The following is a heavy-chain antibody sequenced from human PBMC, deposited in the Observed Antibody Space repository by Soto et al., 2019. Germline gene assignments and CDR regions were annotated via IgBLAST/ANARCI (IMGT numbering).Heavy chain of an antibody. D-gene: IGHD2-15*01. CDR2: ISWNSGSI. J-gene: IGHJ4*02. CDR1: GFTFDDYA. Sequence: EVQLVESGGGLVQPGRSLRLSCAASGFTFDDYAMHWVRQAPGKGLEWVSGISWNSGSIGYADSVKGRFTISRDNAKNSLYLQMNSLRAEYTALYYWAKGYCSGGSCYSSAFDYWGQGTLVTVSS. V-gene: IGHV3-9*01. CDR3: AKGYCSGGSCYSSAFDY.